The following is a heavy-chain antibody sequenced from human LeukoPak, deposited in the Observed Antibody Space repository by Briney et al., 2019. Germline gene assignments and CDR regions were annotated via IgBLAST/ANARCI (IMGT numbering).Heavy chain of an antibody. Sequence: GGSLRLSCAASGFTFSSYGMHWVRQAPRKGLEWVAVISYDGSNKYYADSVKGRFTISRDNSKNTLYLQMNSLRAEDTAVYYCAKAPGVSDAFDIWGQGTMVTVSS. J-gene: IGHJ3*02. D-gene: IGHD2-8*01. CDR3: AKAPGVSDAFDI. CDR2: ISYDGSNK. CDR1: GFTFSSYG. V-gene: IGHV3-30*18.